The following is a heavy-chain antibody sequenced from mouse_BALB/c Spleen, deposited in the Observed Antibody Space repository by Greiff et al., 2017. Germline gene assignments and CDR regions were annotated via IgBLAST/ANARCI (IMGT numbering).Heavy chain of an antibody. CDR1: GYSITSGYY. J-gene: IGHJ3*01. Sequence: EVKLVESGPGLVKPSQSLSLTCSVTGYSITSGYYWNWIRQFPGNKLEWMGYISYDGSNNYNPSLKNRISITRDTSKNQFFLKLNSVTTEDTATYYCARDRSGYEGFAYWGQGTLVTVSA. D-gene: IGHD1-2*01. CDR3: ARDRSGYEGFAY. CDR2: ISYDGSN. V-gene: IGHV3-6*02.